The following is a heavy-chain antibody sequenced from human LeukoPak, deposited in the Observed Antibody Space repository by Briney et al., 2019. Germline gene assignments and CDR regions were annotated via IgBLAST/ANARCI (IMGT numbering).Heavy chain of an antibody. CDR2: IHSNTDDATR. CDR1: GLTLSAAW. D-gene: IGHD5-12*01. Sequence: GGSLRLSCAASGLTLSAAWMNWVRQAPGKGLQWVARIHSNTDDATRDYAAPVKGRFTISRDDSENMLFLQMNNLRTEDTAVYYCTTIEIGSDRTAFDVWGQGAMVVVSS. V-gene: IGHV3-15*01. J-gene: IGHJ3*01. CDR3: TTIEIGSDRTAFDV.